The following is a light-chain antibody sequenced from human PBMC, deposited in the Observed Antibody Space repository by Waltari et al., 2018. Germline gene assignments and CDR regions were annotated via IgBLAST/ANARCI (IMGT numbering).Light chain of an antibody. CDR2: WAS. Sequence: DIVMTQSPDSLAVSLGERATINCESSQSVLYSSNNKNYLAWYQQKPGQPPKLLIYWASTRESGVPDRFSGSGSGTDFTLTISSLQAEDVAIYYCQQSFTTPLTFGGGTKVEIK. V-gene: IGKV4-1*01. CDR3: QQSFTTPLT. CDR1: QSVLYSSNNKNY. J-gene: IGKJ4*01.